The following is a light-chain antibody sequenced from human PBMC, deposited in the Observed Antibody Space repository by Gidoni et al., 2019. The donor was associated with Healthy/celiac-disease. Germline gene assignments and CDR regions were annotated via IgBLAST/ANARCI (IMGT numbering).Light chain of an antibody. Sequence: QSVLTQPPSVSGAPGTRVTISCTGSSSNIGAGYDVHWYQQLPGTAPKLLIYGNSNRPSGVPDRFYGSKSGTSASLAITGLQAEDEADYYCQYYDSSLSVLYVFGTGTKVTVL. CDR3: QYYDSSLSVLYV. V-gene: IGLV1-40*01. CDR2: GNS. CDR1: SSNIGAGYD. J-gene: IGLJ1*01.